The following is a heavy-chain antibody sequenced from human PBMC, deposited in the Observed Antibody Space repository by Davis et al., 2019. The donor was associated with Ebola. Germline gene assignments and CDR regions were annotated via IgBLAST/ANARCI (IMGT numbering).Heavy chain of an antibody. Sequence: GESLKISCAASGFTFSSYAMTWVRQAPGKGLEWVSVISGSGGGTYYADSVKGRFTISRDNSQNTLYLQMNGLRAEDSAVYSCARAKAHRHADYGLDYGMDVWGQGTTVTVSS. CDR3: ARAKAHRHADYGLDYGMDV. CDR2: ISGSGGGT. D-gene: IGHD4-17*01. CDR1: GFTFSSYA. J-gene: IGHJ6*02. V-gene: IGHV3-23*01.